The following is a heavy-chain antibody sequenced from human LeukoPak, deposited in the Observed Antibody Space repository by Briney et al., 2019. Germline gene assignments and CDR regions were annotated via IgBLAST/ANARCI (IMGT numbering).Heavy chain of an antibody. V-gene: IGHV3-23*01. CDR3: AKERATMVRGDWFDP. CDR2: ISGSGGST. CDR1: GLTFSSYA. D-gene: IGHD3-10*01. J-gene: IGHJ5*02. Sequence: GGSLRLSCAASGLTFSSYAMSWVRQAPGKGLEWVSAISGSGGSTYYADSVKGRFTISRDNSKNTLYLRMNSLRAEDTAVYYCAKERATMVRGDWFDPWGQGTLVTVSS.